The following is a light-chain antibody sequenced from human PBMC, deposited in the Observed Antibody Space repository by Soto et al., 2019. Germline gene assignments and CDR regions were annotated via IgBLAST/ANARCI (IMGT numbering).Light chain of an antibody. V-gene: IGKV3-15*01. Sequence: ETVMNQSPGTLSVSLGERATLSCRASQSVSIHLAWYQQKPGQAPRLLIYDTSTRATGIPARFSGSGSGTEFTLTISSLQSEDFAVYYCQQYSNWPPITFGQGTKVDIK. CDR1: QSVSIH. CDR3: QQYSNWPPIT. J-gene: IGKJ1*01. CDR2: DTS.